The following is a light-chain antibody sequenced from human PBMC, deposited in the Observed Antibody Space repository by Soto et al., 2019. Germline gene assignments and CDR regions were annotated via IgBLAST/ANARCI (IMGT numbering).Light chain of an antibody. CDR1: QAIRNS. CDR2: AAS. CDR3: QKYYSAPLT. Sequence: DIQMTQSPSSLSASVGDRVTITCRASQAIRNSLAWYQQKPGKVPSLLIYAASTLQPGVPSRFSGSGSGTDFTLKISSLQPEDVATYYCQKYYSAPLTFGPGTKMGIK. V-gene: IGKV1-27*01. J-gene: IGKJ3*01.